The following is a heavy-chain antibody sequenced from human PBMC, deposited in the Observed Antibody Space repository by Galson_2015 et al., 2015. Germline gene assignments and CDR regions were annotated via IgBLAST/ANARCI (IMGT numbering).Heavy chain of an antibody. CDR1: GSSIQRDGYY. Sequence: LSLTCTVTGSSIQRDGYYWSWIRQPPGRGLEWIGYLLYRGGTDYNPSLRSRVTLSADTSKNQFSLQLTSVTAADTAVYYCARESYYYDFDGQPLWGQGILVTVSS. D-gene: IGHD3-22*01. CDR2: LLYRGGT. V-gene: IGHV4-30-4*01. CDR3: ARESYYYDFDGQPL. J-gene: IGHJ4*02.